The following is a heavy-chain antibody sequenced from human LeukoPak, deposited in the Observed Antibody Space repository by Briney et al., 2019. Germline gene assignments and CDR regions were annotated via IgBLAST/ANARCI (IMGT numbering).Heavy chain of an antibody. D-gene: IGHD2-15*01. CDR1: GYTFTGYH. Sequence: ASVKVSCKASGYTFTGYHIHWVRQAPGQGLEWMGWVNPNSGGTNYAQKFQGRVTLTRDTSISTAYMELSRLTSDDTAVYYCARDDGVSGYCSGGSCYPIDYWGQGTLVTVSS. V-gene: IGHV1-2*02. J-gene: IGHJ4*02. CDR2: VNPNSGGT. CDR3: ARDDGVSGYCSGGSCYPIDY.